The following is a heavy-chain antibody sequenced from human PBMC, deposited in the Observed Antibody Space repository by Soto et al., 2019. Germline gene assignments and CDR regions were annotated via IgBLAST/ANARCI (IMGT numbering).Heavy chain of an antibody. Sequence: QVQLVESGGGLVKPGGSLRLSCAASGFTFSDYYMSWIRQAPGKGLEWVSYISSSGSTIYYADSVKGRFTISRDNAKNSLYLQMNSLRAEDTAVYYCARDKAVPGAFCSGPYYYYYGMDVWGQGTTVTVSS. CDR2: ISSSGSTI. CDR1: GFTFSDYY. D-gene: IGHD3-3*01. J-gene: IGHJ6*02. CDR3: ARDKAVPGAFCSGPYYYYYGMDV. V-gene: IGHV3-11*01.